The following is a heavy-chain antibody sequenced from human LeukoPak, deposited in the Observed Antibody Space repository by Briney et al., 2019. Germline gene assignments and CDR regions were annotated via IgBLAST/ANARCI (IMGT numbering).Heavy chain of an antibody. CDR1: GYTFTSYD. J-gene: IGHJ5*02. CDR3: ARDREITTRPGGWFDP. Sequence: SVKVSCKASGYTFTSYDINWVRQATGQGLEWMGGVIPISGGATYAQTFRDRVTFTADESTNIAYMELRSLSSDDTAVYFCARDREITTRPGGWFDPWGQGTLVTVSS. CDR2: VIPISGGA. D-gene: IGHD6-6*01. V-gene: IGHV1-69*13.